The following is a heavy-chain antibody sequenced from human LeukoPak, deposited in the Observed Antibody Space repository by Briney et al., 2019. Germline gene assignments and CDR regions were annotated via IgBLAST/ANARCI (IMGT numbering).Heavy chain of an antibody. CDR3: ARAVSYSSSWYYFDY. D-gene: IGHD6-13*01. V-gene: IGHV4-38-2*01. Sequence: SETLSLTCAVSGYSISSGYYWGWMRQPPGKGVEWIGSIYHSGSTYYNPSLKSRVTISVDTSKNQFSLKLSSVTAADTAVYYCARAVSYSSSWYYFDYWGQGTLVTVSS. CDR2: IYHSGST. CDR1: GYSISSGYY. J-gene: IGHJ4*02.